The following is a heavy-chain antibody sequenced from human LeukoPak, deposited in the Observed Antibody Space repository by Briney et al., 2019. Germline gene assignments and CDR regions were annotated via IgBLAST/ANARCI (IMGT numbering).Heavy chain of an antibody. D-gene: IGHD5-12*01. V-gene: IGHV4-59*01. J-gene: IGHJ4*02. Sequence: SETLSLTCTVSSGSISSYYWSWIRQPPGKGLEWFGYIYYSGSTNYNPSLKSRVTISVDTSKNQFSLKLSSVTAADTAVYYCARHSGYSGYNYDWGQGTLVTVSS. CDR1: SGSISSYY. CDR2: IYYSGST. CDR3: ARHSGYSGYNYD.